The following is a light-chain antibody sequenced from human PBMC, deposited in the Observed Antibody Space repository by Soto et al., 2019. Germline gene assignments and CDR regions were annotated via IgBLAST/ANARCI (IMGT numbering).Light chain of an antibody. CDR3: QQYNTWPPRYT. CDR1: QSVSSY. V-gene: IGKV3-15*01. J-gene: IGKJ2*01. Sequence: IVMTQSPATLSVSPGGRATLSCRASQSVSSYLAWYQQRPGQPPRLLIYRASTRATGIPARFSGSGSGTEFSLTITSLQSEDFAVYYCQQYNTWPPRYTFGQGTKLEI. CDR2: RAS.